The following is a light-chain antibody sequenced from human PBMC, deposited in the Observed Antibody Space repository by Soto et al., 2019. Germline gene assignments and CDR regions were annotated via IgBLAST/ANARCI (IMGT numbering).Light chain of an antibody. J-gene: IGKJ1*01. CDR1: QTISNNY. Sequence: ELVLTQSPGTLSLSPGEGATLSCRASQTISNNYLAWYQHKPGQAPRLLIYAASTRATGIPDRFSGSGSGADFTLTVYRLEPEDVAVYYGQQYCTSPRSFGQGTKVEI. CDR3: QQYCTSPRS. CDR2: AAS. V-gene: IGKV3-20*01.